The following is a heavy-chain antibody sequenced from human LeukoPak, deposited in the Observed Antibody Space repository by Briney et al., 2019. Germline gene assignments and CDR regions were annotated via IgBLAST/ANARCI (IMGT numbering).Heavy chain of an antibody. D-gene: IGHD3-9*01. CDR1: GFTFSSYG. CDR2: IWNDGSKK. J-gene: IGHJ3*02. V-gene: IGHV3-33*01. CDR3: ARDSRLRYFDWLLFDI. Sequence: PGGSLRLSCAASGFTFSSYGMHWVRQAPGKGLEWVAVIWNDGSKKNYADSAKGRFTISRDNSKNTLDLQMNSLRVEDTAVYYCARDSRLRYFDWLLFDIWGQGTMVTVSS.